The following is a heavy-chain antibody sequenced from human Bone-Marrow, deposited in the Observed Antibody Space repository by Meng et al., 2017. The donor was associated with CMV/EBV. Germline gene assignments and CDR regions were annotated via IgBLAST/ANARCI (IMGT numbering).Heavy chain of an antibody. D-gene: IGHD1-26*01. J-gene: IGHJ4*02. Sequence: LSLTCAASGFTFSSYWMHWVRQAPGKGLVWVSRINSDGSSTSYADSVKGRFTISRDNSKNTLYLQMNSLRAEDTAVYYCAREGIVGATLDYWGQGTLVTVSS. CDR1: GFTFSSYW. CDR2: INSDGSST. CDR3: AREGIVGATLDY. V-gene: IGHV3-74*01.